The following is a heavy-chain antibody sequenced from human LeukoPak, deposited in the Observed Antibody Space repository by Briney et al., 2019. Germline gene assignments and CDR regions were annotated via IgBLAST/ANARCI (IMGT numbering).Heavy chain of an antibody. CDR2: ISGSGGTT. Sequence: GGSLRLSCAASGFTFSSYDMSWVRQAPGKGLEWVSTISGSGGTTNFADSVKGRFTISRENSKNTLYLQMNSLRAADTAKYYCTKASRRHCGTTICYTLDYWGQGTLVTVSS. CDR3: TKASRRHCGTTICYTLDY. V-gene: IGHV3-23*01. J-gene: IGHJ4*02. CDR1: GFTFSSYD. D-gene: IGHD2-2*02.